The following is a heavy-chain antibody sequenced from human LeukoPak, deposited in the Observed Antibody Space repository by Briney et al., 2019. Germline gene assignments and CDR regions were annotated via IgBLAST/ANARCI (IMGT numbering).Heavy chain of an antibody. V-gene: IGHV3-21*01. Sequence: GGSLRLSCAASGLTFSSYSMNWVRQAPGKGLEWVSSISSSSSYIYYADSVKGRFTISRDNAKSSLYLQMNSLRAEDTAVYYCARGIAGSFDYWGQGTLVTVSS. CDR2: ISSSSSYI. CDR1: GLTFSSYS. D-gene: IGHD6-13*01. CDR3: ARGIAGSFDY. J-gene: IGHJ4*02.